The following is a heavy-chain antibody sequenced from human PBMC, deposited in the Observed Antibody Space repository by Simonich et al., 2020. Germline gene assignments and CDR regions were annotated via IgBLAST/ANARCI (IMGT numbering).Heavy chain of an antibody. V-gene: IGHV1-2*02. J-gene: IGHJ3*02. CDR3: ARVRFEAFDI. CDR1: GYTFTGYY. Sequence: QVQLVQSGAEVKKPGASVKVSCKASGYTFTGYYKHWVRQAPGQGLGWMGWINPNCGGTNYGQKFQGRVTMTRDTSISTAYMELSRLRSDDTAVYYCARVRFEAFDIWGQGTMVTVSS. CDR2: INPNCGGT.